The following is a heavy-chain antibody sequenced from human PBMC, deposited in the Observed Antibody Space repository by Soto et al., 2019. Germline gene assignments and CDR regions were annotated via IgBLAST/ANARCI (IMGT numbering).Heavy chain of an antibody. CDR3: TTQFFLSSRKPPEDV. J-gene: IGHJ6*02. CDR1: GFTFGNYA. V-gene: IGHV3-23*01. Sequence: EVRLLESGGGLVQPGGSLRLSCEGSGFTFGNYAMTWVRQGPGRGLEWVSALSGSSLNTYYAHSVKGRFTISRDNSKNTMYLEMNSLRVDDMAVYYCTTQFFLSSRKPPEDVWGQGTPVAVSS. CDR2: LSGSSLNT.